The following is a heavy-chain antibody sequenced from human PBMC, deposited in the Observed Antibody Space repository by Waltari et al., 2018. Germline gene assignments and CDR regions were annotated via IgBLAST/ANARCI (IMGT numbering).Heavy chain of an antibody. D-gene: IGHD1-1*01. Sequence: QVQLVQSGAEVTKPGSSVKVSCKASGGTFSSYAISCVRQAPGPGLEWMGGIIPIFGTANYAQKFQGRVTITTDESTSTAYMELSSLRSEDTAVYYCARSFSATSPTYYYYYYGMDVWGQGTTVTVSS. J-gene: IGHJ6*02. CDR2: IIPIFGTA. CDR3: ARSFSATSPTYYYYYYGMDV. CDR1: GGTFSSYA. V-gene: IGHV1-69*05.